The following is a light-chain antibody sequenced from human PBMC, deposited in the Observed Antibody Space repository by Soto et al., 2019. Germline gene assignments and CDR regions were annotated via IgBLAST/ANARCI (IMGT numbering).Light chain of an antibody. CDR3: QQYDSSPYT. V-gene: IGKV3-20*01. CDR2: GVS. Sequence: EIVLTQSPGTLSLSPGERATLSCRASQSVSSSYLAWYQQKPGPAHRLLIYGVSSRATGIPDRFSGSGSGTDFTLTISRLEPEYVAVYYCQQYDSSPYTFGQGTKLEIK. CDR1: QSVSSSY. J-gene: IGKJ2*01.